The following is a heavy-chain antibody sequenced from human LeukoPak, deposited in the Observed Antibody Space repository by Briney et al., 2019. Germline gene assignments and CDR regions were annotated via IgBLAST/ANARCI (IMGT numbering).Heavy chain of an antibody. V-gene: IGHV3-7*01. CDR2: MKQDGSEK. D-gene: IGHD2-2*01. CDR3: ARGYCSSASCLFDY. Sequence: GGSLRLSCAASGFTFSSYWMSWVRQAPGKGLGWVANMKQDGSEKYYVDSVKGRFTISRDNAKSSLYLQMNSLRAEDTAVYYCARGYCSSASCLFDYWGQGTLVTVSS. CDR1: GFTFSSYW. J-gene: IGHJ4*02.